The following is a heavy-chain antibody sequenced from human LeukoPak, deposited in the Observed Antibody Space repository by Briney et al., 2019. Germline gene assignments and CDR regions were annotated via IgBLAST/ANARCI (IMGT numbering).Heavy chain of an antibody. D-gene: IGHD6-25*01. CDR1: GGSISSGSYY. CDR2: IYDSGST. Sequence: PSETLSLTCNVSGGSISSGSYYWGWIRQPPGKGLEWIGTIYDSGSTYYNPSLKSRVTISVDTSKNQSSLKLSSVTAADTAVYYCARSPIAAFDYWGQGTLVTVSS. J-gene: IGHJ4*02. V-gene: IGHV4-39*07. CDR3: ARSPIAAFDY.